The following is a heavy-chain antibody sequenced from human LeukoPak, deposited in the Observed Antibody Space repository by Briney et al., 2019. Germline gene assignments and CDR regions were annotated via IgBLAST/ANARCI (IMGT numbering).Heavy chain of an antibody. CDR1: GFTFSSYA. CDR3: ATSWENERPGFHYGMDV. CDR2: IWYDGSNK. V-gene: IGHV3-33*08. J-gene: IGHJ6*02. D-gene: IGHD1-1*01. Sequence: PGGSLRLSCAASGFTFSSYAMSWVRQAPGKGLEWVAVIWYDGSNKYYADSVKGRFTISRDNSKNTLYLQMNSLRAEDTAVYYCATSWENERPGFHYGMDVWGQGTTVTVSS.